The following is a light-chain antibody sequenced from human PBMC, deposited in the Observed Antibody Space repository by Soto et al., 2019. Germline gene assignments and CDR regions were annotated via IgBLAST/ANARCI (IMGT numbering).Light chain of an antibody. CDR2: DVS. J-gene: IGLJ1*01. V-gene: IGLV2-11*01. Sequence: QSVLTQPASVSGSPGQSLTISCTGTSIDIAPYNYVSWYQQHPGKAPKIMIYDVSKRPSGVPDRFSGSKSDNTASLTISGLQAEDDADYYCCSYAGSYTFVFGIGTKVTVL. CDR1: SIDIAPYNY. CDR3: CSYAGSYTFV.